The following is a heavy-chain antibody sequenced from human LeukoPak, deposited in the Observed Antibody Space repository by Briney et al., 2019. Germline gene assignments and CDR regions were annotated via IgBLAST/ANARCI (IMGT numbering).Heavy chain of an antibody. CDR3: ASFYYDSSGYYSAFDI. D-gene: IGHD3-22*01. CDR1: GYTFTSYD. V-gene: IGHV1-8*01. CDR2: MNPNSGNT. J-gene: IGHJ3*02. Sequence: ASVNVSCKASGYTFTSYDINWVRQATGQGLEWMGWMNPNSGNTGYAQKFQGRVTMTRNTSISTAYMELSSLRSEDTAVYYCASFYYDSSGYYSAFDIWGQGTMVTVSS.